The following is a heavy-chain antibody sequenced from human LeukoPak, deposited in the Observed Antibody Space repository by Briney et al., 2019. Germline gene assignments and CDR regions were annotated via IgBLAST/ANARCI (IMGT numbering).Heavy chain of an antibody. CDR3: ARRKQWLVRDYYYYMDV. Sequence: ASVKVSCKASGYTFTSYGISWVRQAPGQGLEWMGWISAYNGNTNYAQKLQGRVTMTTDTSTSTAYMELRSLRSDDTAVYYCARRKQWLVRDYYYYMDVWGKGITVTVSS. CDR2: ISAYNGNT. V-gene: IGHV1-18*01. CDR1: GYTFTSYG. D-gene: IGHD6-19*01. J-gene: IGHJ6*03.